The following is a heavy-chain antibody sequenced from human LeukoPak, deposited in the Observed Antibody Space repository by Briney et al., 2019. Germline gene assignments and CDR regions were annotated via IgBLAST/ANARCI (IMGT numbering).Heavy chain of an antibody. V-gene: IGHV4-61*02. CDR1: GGSISSGSYY. CDR3: ARSRLYSSSWYFY. D-gene: IGHD6-13*01. Sequence: SQTLSLTCTVSGGSISSGSYYWSWIRQPAGKGLEWIGRIYTSGSTNYNPSLKSRVTISVDTSKNQFSLKLSSVTAADAAVYYCARSRLYSSSWYFYWGQGTLVTVSS. CDR2: IYTSGST. J-gene: IGHJ4*02.